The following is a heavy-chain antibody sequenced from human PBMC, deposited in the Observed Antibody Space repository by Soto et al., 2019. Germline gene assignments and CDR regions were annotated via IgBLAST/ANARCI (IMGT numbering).Heavy chain of an antibody. V-gene: IGHV3-21*01. CDR1: GFTFSSYS. CDR3: ASDAYSGYDFDY. Sequence: EVQLVESGGGLVKPGGSLRLSCAASGFTFSSYSMNWVRQAPGKGLEWVSSISSSSSYIYYADSVKGRFTISRDNAKNSLYLQMNSLRSEDTAVYYCASDAYSGYDFDYWGQGTLVTVSS. D-gene: IGHD5-12*01. J-gene: IGHJ4*02. CDR2: ISSSSSYI.